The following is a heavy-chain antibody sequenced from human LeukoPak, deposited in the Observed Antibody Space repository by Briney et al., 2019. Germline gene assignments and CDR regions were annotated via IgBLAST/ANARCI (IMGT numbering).Heavy chain of an antibody. Sequence: PGGSLRLSCAASGFTFSSYAMNWVPQAPGKGLEWVSSISGSSSYIYYADSVRGRFTISRDNAKNSLYLQMNSLKAEDTAVYYCARGSDFSEWLLSPTFYDNGMDVWGQGTTVTVSS. V-gene: IGHV3-21*01. CDR3: ARGSDFSEWLLSPTFYDNGMDV. CDR1: GFTFSSYA. D-gene: IGHD3-3*01. CDR2: ISGSSSYI. J-gene: IGHJ6*02.